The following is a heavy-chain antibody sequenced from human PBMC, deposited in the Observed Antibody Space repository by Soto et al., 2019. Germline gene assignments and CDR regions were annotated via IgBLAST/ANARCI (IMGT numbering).Heavy chain of an antibody. CDR3: ARDVRRYFDY. CDR1: GFTFSTSA. CDR2: FSASGGST. V-gene: IGHV3-23*01. Sequence: LRLSCAASGFTFSTSAMSWVRQAPGKGLEWVSSFSASGGSTYYADSVKGRFTISRDNSKNTLFLQMNSLRAEDAAVYYCARDVRRYFDYWGQGALVTVSS. J-gene: IGHJ4*02.